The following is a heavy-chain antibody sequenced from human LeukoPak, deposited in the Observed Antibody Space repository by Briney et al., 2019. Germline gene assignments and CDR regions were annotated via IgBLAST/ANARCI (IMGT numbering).Heavy chain of an antibody. D-gene: IGHD2-2*01. CDR1: GGSFSGYY. J-gene: IGHJ6*03. CDR3: ARETRYCSSTSCYAEYYYYYMDV. V-gene: IGHV4-34*01. Sequence: SETLSLTCAVYGGSFSGYYWSWIRQPPGKWLEWIGEIYHSWSTNYNPSLTSRVTISVDTSKNQFSLKLSSVTAADTAVYYCARETRYCSSTSCYAEYYYYYMDVWGKGTTVTISS. CDR2: IYHSWST.